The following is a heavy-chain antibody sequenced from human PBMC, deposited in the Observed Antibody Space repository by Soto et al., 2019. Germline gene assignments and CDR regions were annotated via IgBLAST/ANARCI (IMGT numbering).Heavy chain of an antibody. D-gene: IGHD6-6*01. CDR2: ISSTGSTP. CDR1: GVPFSYYY. Sequence: GGSLRLSCAASGVPFSYYYMAWIRQAPGKGLEEIATISSTGSTPYYADSVTGRFTISRDNAQNSLYLEMNNLRAEDTAVYYCARVQQLVENWLDPWGQGILVTLPS. CDR3: ARVQQLVENWLDP. J-gene: IGHJ5*02. V-gene: IGHV3-11*01.